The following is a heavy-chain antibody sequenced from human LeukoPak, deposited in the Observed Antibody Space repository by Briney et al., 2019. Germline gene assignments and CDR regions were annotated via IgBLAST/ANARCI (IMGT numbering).Heavy chain of an antibody. CDR1: GGSISGYY. CDR2: VYYSGST. V-gene: IGHV4-59*01. CDR3: ARDLTGINDAFEI. D-gene: IGHD6-13*01. Sequence: SETLSLTCAVSGGSISGYYWSWIRQPPGKGLEWIGYVYYSGSTNYNPSLKSRVTISVDTSKNQFSLKLSSVTAADTAVYYCARDLTGINDAFEIWGQGTMVTVSS. J-gene: IGHJ3*02.